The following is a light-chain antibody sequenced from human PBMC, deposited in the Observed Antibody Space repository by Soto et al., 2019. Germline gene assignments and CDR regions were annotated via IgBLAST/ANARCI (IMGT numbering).Light chain of an antibody. Sequence: EIVMTQSPATLSVSPGERATLSCMASQSVSSNLAWYHQKPGQAPRLLIYGASTRATGIPARFSGSGSGTEFPLTISSLQSEDFAVYYCQQYNNWPSHTFGQGTKLEIK. CDR2: GAS. V-gene: IGKV3-15*01. CDR1: QSVSSN. CDR3: QQYNNWPSHT. J-gene: IGKJ2*01.